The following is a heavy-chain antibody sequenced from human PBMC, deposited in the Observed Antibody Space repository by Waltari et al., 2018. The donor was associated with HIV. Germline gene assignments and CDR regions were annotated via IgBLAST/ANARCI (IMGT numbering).Heavy chain of an antibody. D-gene: IGHD6-6*01. CDR2: ISSTNTI. Sequence: EVQLVESGGGLVQRGGSLRLSCAASGFTFSTYSMTWVRQAPGKGLEWVSYISSTNTIYYADSVKGRFTISRDNAKNSLYLQMNSLRAEDTAVYYCARERYSSSYFGYWGQGTLVTVSS. CDR1: GFTFSTYS. V-gene: IGHV3-48*04. J-gene: IGHJ4*02. CDR3: ARERYSSSYFGY.